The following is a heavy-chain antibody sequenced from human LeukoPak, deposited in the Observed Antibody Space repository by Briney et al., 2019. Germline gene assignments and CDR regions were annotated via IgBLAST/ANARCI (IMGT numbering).Heavy chain of an antibody. CDR3: ARGALVPYNWFDP. Sequence: PSETLSLTCTVSGGSISSSSYYWGWIRQHSGKGLEWIGYIYYSGSTYYNPSLKSRVTISVDTSKNQFSLKLSSVTAADTAVYYCARGALVPYNWFDPWGQGTLVTVSS. J-gene: IGHJ5*02. CDR2: IYYSGST. V-gene: IGHV4-31*03. CDR1: GGSISSSSYY. D-gene: IGHD6-6*01.